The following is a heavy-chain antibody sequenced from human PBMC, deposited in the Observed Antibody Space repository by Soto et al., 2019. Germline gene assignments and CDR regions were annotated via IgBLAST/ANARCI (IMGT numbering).Heavy chain of an antibody. CDR1: GGSISSGGYY. J-gene: IGHJ5*02. CDR3: ARFYYGSGSYYKEGSNWFDP. CDR2: IYYSGST. D-gene: IGHD3-10*01. Sequence: SETLSLTCTVSGGSISSGGYYWSWIRQHPGKGLEWIGYIYYSGSTYYNPSLKSRVTISVDTSKNQFSLKLGSVTAADTAVYYCARFYYGSGSYYKEGSNWFDPWGQGTLVTVSS. V-gene: IGHV4-31*03.